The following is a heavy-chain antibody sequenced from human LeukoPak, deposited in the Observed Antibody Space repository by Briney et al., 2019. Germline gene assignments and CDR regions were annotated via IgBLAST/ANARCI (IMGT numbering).Heavy chain of an antibody. CDR3: AKTHSSGWYDDTYFDY. Sequence: SETLSLTCTVSRGSISGDYWSWIRQPAGKGLAWIGLIYTSGTTNYNPSLKSRVTMSLDTSKNQFSLKLSSVTAADTAVYCCAKTHSSGWYDDTYFDYWGQGTLVTVSS. CDR2: IYTSGTT. D-gene: IGHD6-19*01. V-gene: IGHV4-4*07. CDR1: RGSISGDY. J-gene: IGHJ4*02.